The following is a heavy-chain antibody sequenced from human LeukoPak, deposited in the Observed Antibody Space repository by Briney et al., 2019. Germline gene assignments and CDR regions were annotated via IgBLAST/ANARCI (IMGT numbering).Heavy chain of an antibody. Sequence: SETLSLTCTVSGGSISSYYWSWIRQPPGKGLEWIGSIYYSGSTYYNPSLKSRVTISVGTSKNQFSLKLSSVTAADTAVYYCAIAARRYYFDYWGQGTLVTVSS. D-gene: IGHD6-6*01. V-gene: IGHV4-59*05. CDR1: GGSISSYY. CDR3: AIAARRYYFDY. J-gene: IGHJ4*02. CDR2: IYYSGST.